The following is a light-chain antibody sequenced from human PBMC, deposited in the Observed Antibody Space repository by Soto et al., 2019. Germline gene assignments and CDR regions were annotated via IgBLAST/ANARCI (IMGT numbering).Light chain of an antibody. V-gene: IGKV1-12*01. J-gene: IGKJ4*01. CDR1: QSISSW. Sequence: DIQMNQSPSFLSASVGSRVTITCRASQSISSWLAWYQQNPGRAPKLLIYAAPSLQSGVPSMFSGSGSGADFTLTISILQPEEFATYDCKQANSFQLTVGRETKGDLK. CDR2: AAP. CDR3: KQANSFQLT.